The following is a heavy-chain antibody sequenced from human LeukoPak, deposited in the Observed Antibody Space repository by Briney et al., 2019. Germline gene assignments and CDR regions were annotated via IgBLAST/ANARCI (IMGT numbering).Heavy chain of an antibody. Sequence: PSETLSLTCTVSGGSISSYYWSWIRQPPGKGLEWIGYIYYSGSTNYNASLKSRVSISVDTSKNQFSLRLSSVTAADTAVYYCARGFYGSGSYYKSPLDCWGQGTLVTVSS. CDR1: GGSISSYY. CDR2: IYYSGST. CDR3: ARGFYGSGSYYKSPLDC. V-gene: IGHV4-59*01. J-gene: IGHJ4*02. D-gene: IGHD3-10*01.